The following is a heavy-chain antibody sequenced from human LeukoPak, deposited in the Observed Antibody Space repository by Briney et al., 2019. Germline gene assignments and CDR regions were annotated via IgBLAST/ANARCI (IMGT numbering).Heavy chain of an antibody. Sequence: SETLSLTCTVSGGSISSTSYYWGWIRQPPGKGLEWIGSISYSGTTYYNPSLKSRVTISVDTSKNQFSLKLNSVTAADTAVYYCARDPDFWSGYYNFDYWGQGTLVTVSS. J-gene: IGHJ4*02. V-gene: IGHV4-39*07. CDR3: ARDPDFWSGYYNFDY. CDR2: ISYSGTT. CDR1: GGSISSTSYY. D-gene: IGHD3-3*01.